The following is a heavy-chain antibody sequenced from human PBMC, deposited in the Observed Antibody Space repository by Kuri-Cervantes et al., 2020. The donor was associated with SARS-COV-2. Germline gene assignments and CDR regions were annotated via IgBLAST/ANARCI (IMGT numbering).Heavy chain of an antibody. V-gene: IGHV3-48*01. CDR1: GLTFSNHN. D-gene: IGHD2-21*01. Sequence: GGSLRLSCAASGLTFSNHNMNWVRQAPGKGLEWLSYISQSSDAIYYADSVKGRFTISRDNSKNTLYLQMNSLRAEDTAVYYCATEDPILSAFDYWGQGTLVTVSS. CDR3: ATEDPILSAFDY. J-gene: IGHJ4*02. CDR2: ISQSSDAI.